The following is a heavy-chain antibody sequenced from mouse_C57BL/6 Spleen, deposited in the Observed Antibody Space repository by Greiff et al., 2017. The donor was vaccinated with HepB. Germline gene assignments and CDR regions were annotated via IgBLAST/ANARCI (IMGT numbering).Heavy chain of an antibody. J-gene: IGHJ2*01. D-gene: IGHD3-2*02. CDR1: GFTFSSYA. CDR2: ISDGGSYT. CDR3: ARGTAQAALDY. V-gene: IGHV5-4*03. Sequence: EVKVEESGGGLVKPGGSLKLSCAASGFTFSSYAMSWVRQTPEKRLEWVATISDGGSYTYYPDNVKGRFTISRDNAKNNLYLQMSHLKSEDTAMYYCARGTAQAALDYWGQGTTLTVSS.